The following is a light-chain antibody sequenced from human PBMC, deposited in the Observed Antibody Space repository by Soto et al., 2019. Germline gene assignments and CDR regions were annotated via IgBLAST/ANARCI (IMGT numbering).Light chain of an antibody. CDR2: EVS. Sequence: QSVLTQPPSASGSPGQSVTISCTGTSSDVGGYNYFSWYQQHPGKAPKLMIYEVSKRPSGVPDRFSGSKSGNTASLTVSGLQAEDEADYYCSSYAGSNNSLYVFGTGTKVTVL. J-gene: IGLJ1*01. CDR1: SSDVGGYNY. CDR3: SSYAGSNNSLYV. V-gene: IGLV2-8*01.